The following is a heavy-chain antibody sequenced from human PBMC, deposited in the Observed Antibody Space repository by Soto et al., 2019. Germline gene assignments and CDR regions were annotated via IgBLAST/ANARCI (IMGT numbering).Heavy chain of an antibody. D-gene: IGHD1-26*01. Sequence: GGSLRLSCAASGFTFSSYAMHWVRQAPGKGLEWVAVISYDVSNKYYADSVKGRFTISRDNSKNTLYLQMNSLRAEDTAVYYCARDPTVGSRSQYFDYWGQGTLVTVSS. CDR3: ARDPTVGSRSQYFDY. V-gene: IGHV3-30-3*01. J-gene: IGHJ4*02. CDR2: ISYDVSNK. CDR1: GFTFSSYA.